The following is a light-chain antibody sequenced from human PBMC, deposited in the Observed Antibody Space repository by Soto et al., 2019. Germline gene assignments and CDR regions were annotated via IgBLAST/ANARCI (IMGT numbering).Light chain of an antibody. Sequence: AIQMTQSPSSLSASVGDRVTITCRASQGMRNDLGWYQQKPGKAPKLLIYDASASQNGVPSRFSGSGSGTEFTLTISRLQPEDFATYYCLQDYTYPLTFGGGTKVEIK. CDR3: LQDYTYPLT. J-gene: IGKJ4*01. V-gene: IGKV1-6*01. CDR1: QGMRND. CDR2: DAS.